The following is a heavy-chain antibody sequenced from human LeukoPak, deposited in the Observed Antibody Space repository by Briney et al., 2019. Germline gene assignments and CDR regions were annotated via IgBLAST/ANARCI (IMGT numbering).Heavy chain of an antibody. Sequence: SVKVSCKASGGTFSSYAISWVRQAPGQGLEGMGRIIPIFGTANYAQKFQGRVTITTDESTSTAYMELSSLRSEDTAVYYCARDYIAAAGRSWFDPWGQGTLVTVSS. D-gene: IGHD6-13*01. CDR1: GGTFSSYA. CDR2: IIPIFGTA. CDR3: ARDYIAAAGRSWFDP. J-gene: IGHJ5*02. V-gene: IGHV1-69*05.